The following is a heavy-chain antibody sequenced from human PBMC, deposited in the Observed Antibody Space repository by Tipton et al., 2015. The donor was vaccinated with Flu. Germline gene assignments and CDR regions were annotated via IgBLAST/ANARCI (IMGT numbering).Heavy chain of an antibody. V-gene: IGHV3-33*01. J-gene: IGHJ4*02. CDR2: IWYDGSNK. Sequence: SLRLSCAASGFTFSSYGMHWVRQAPGKGLEWVAVIWYDGSNKYYADSVKGRFTISRDNSKNTLYLQMNSLRAEDTAVYYCARERYSGSYYGVHYFDYWGQGTLVTVSS. CDR1: GFTFSSYG. D-gene: IGHD1-26*01. CDR3: ARERYSGSYYGVHYFDY.